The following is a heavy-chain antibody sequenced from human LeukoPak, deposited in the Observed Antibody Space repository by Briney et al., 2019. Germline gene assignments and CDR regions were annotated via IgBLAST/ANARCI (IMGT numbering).Heavy chain of an antibody. Sequence: GGSLRLSCAASGFTFSSYWMSWVRQAPGKGLEWVANIKQDGSEKYYVDSVKGRFTISRDNAKNSLYLQMNSLRAEDTAVYYCARPGDYGDLYYFDYWGQGTLVTVSS. CDR1: GFTFSSYW. CDR2: IKQDGSEK. CDR3: ARPGDYGDLYYFDY. D-gene: IGHD4-17*01. J-gene: IGHJ4*02. V-gene: IGHV3-7*01.